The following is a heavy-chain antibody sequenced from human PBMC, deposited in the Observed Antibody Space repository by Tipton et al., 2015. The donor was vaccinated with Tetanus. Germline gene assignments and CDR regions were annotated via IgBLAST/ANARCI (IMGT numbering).Heavy chain of an antibody. D-gene: IGHD4-17*01. Sequence: LRLSCTVSGDSMTKYYWSWIRQPPGKGLEWIGYVSDSGSTYSNPSLRSRIIISVDTSKNQFSLILSSVTAADTAVYYCARVLPVNRAGWGQGTLVTVSS. CDR2: VSDSGST. V-gene: IGHV4-30-4*01. CDR3: ARVLPVNRAG. J-gene: IGHJ4*02. CDR1: GDSMTKYY.